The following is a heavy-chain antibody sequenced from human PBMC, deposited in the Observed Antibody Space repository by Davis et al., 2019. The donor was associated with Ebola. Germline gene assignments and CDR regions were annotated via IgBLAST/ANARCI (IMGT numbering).Heavy chain of an antibody. J-gene: IGHJ4*02. D-gene: IGHD6-19*01. CDR2: ISGSGGST. V-gene: IGHV3-23*01. Sequence: GESLKISCAASGFTFSSYAMGWVRQAPGKGLEWVSAISGSGGSTYYADSVKGRFTISRDNSKNTLYLQKNSLRAEDTAVYYCAKESSYGSGWYYFDYWGQGTLVTVSS. CDR3: AKESSYGSGWYYFDY. CDR1: GFTFSSYA.